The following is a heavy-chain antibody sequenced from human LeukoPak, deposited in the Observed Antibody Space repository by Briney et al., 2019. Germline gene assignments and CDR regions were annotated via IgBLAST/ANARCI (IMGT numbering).Heavy chain of an antibody. CDR3: ARVGAEAGTTSTGRFFDY. V-gene: IGHV3-9*01. CDR2: ISWNSGSI. Sequence: GRSLRLSCAASGFTFDDYAMHWVRQAPGKGLEWVSGISWNSGSIGYADSVKGRFTISRDNAKNSLYLQMNSLRAEDTAVYYCARVGAEAGTTSTGRFFDYWGQGTLVTVSS. CDR1: GFTFDDYA. D-gene: IGHD1-1*01. J-gene: IGHJ4*02.